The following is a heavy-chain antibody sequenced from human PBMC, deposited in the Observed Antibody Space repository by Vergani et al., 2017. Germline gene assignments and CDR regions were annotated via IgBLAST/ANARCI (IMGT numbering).Heavy chain of an antibody. J-gene: IGHJ4*02. Sequence: EVQLVQSGAAVKKPGESLKISCKGSGYSFTSYWIGWVRQMPGKGLEWMGIIYPGDSDTRYSPSFQGQVTISADKSISTAYLQWSSLKASDTAMYYCARIARNYYDSSGYSDYWGQGTLVTVSS. V-gene: IGHV5-51*01. CDR1: GYSFTSYW. CDR2: IYPGDSDT. D-gene: IGHD3-22*01. CDR3: ARIARNYYDSSGYSDY.